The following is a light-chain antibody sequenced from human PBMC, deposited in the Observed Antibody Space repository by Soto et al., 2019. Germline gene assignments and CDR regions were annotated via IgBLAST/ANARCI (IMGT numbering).Light chain of an antibody. CDR3: SSYTSSVTYV. V-gene: IGLV2-14*03. J-gene: IGLJ1*01. Sequence: QSALTQPASVSGSPGQSITISCTGTSSDVGGYNSVSWYQQHPGKAPKLIIYEISNRTSGVSNRFSGSKSGNTASLTISGLQAEDEADYCCSSYTSSVTYVFGTGTKLTVL. CDR2: EIS. CDR1: SSDVGGYNS.